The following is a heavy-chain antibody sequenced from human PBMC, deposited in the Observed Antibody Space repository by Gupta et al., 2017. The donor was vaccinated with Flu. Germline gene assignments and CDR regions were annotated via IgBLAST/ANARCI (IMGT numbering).Heavy chain of an antibody. V-gene: IGHV3-15*01. J-gene: IGHJ3*02. CDR2: MKSEIDGGTA. Sequence: EVQLVWSGGGWGKPGGSLRLSCAASGFSFSYAYMNWVRRAPGKGLEWVGRMKSEIDGGTADYAAPVKGRFNISREDSKNTLWLQMNSLRNEDTAVYYCTTDSSGGITLDIWGQGTPVTVSA. CDR3: TTDSSGGITLDI. D-gene: IGHD3-16*01. CDR1: GFSFSYAY.